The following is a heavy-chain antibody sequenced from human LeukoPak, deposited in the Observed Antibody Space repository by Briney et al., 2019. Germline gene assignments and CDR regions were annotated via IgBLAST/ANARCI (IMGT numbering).Heavy chain of an antibody. J-gene: IGHJ4*02. D-gene: IGHD2/OR15-2a*01. CDR1: GFTFDDYG. CDR3: AKSHSLEYRGYFDY. CDR2: INWNGGST. Sequence: GGSLRLSCAASGFTFDDYGMSWVRQAPGKGLEWVSGINWNGGSTGYADSVKGRFTISRGNSKNTLYLLMNELSAEDTAVYYCAKSHSLEYRGYFDYWGQGTLVTVSS. V-gene: IGHV3-20*04.